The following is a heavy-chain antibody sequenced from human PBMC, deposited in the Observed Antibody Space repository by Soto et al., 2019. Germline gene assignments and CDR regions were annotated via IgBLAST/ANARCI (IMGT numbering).Heavy chain of an antibody. CDR3: ARVGCSGGSCPLDY. J-gene: IGHJ4*02. D-gene: IGHD2-15*01. V-gene: IGHV3-11*01. CDR2: ISGSGTTI. CDR1: AFIISDYY. Sequence: QVQLVESGGGLGKPGGSLRLSCAASAFIISDYYMSWIRQAPGKGLEWVSYISGSGTTIYYADSVKGRFTISRDNAKNSLYLQMSSLRAEDTAVYYCARVGCSGGSCPLDYWGQGTLVTVSS.